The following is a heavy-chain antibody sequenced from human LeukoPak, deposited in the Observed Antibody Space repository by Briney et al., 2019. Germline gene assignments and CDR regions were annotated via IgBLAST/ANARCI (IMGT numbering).Heavy chain of an antibody. V-gene: IGHV4-31*03. Sequence: SQTLSLTCTVSGGSISSGGYYWSWIRQHPGKGLEWIGYIYYSGSTYYNPSLKSRVTISVDTSKNQFSLKLSSVTAADTAVYYCARGTAVTTTMAFDIWGQGTMVTVSS. J-gene: IGHJ3*02. CDR3: ARGTAVTTTMAFDI. CDR1: GGSISSGGYY. CDR2: IYYSGST. D-gene: IGHD4-17*01.